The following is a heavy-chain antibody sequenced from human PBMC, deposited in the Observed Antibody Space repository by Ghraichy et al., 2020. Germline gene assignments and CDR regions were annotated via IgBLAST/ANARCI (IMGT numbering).Heavy chain of an antibody. V-gene: IGHV1-18*01. CDR3: ARYWLAHYDDGSGYFTGLDY. CDR1: GYSFPSHG. D-gene: IGHD3-22*01. Sequence: ASVKVSCKPSGYSFPSHGISWVRQAPGQGLEWMGWISAYNGDTNYAHKFQGRVTMTTDTATSTAYMELRSLRSDDTAMYYCARYWLAHYDDGSGYFTGLDYWGQGTLVTVSS. CDR2: ISAYNGDT. J-gene: IGHJ4*02.